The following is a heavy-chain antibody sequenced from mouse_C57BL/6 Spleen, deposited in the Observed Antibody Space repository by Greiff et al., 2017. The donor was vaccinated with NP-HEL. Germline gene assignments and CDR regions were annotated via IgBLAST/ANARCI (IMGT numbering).Heavy chain of an antibody. D-gene: IGHD2-5*01. Sequence: VQLKQSGPELVKPGASVKMSCKASGYTFTDYNMHWVKQSHGKSLEWIGYINPNNGGTSYNQKFKGKATLTVNKSSSTAYMELRSLTSEDSAVYYCARDYSKGGYYFDYWGQGTTLTVSS. CDR1: GYTFTDYN. V-gene: IGHV1-22*01. CDR2: INPNNGGT. CDR3: ARDYSKGGYYFDY. J-gene: IGHJ2*01.